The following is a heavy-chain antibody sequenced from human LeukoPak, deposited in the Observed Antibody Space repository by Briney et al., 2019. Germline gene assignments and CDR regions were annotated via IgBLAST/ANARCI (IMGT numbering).Heavy chain of an antibody. CDR2: VSYDGSNE. CDR1: GFTFSNYG. J-gene: IGHJ4*02. Sequence: PGGSLRLSCVASGFTFSNYGMHWVRRAPGKGLEWVAFVSYDGSNEYYADSVKGRFTISRDNSENTLYLQMKSLRAEDTAVYYCARGDGYNFFDYWGQGTLVTVSS. V-gene: IGHV3-30*03. D-gene: IGHD5-24*01. CDR3: ARGDGYNFFDY.